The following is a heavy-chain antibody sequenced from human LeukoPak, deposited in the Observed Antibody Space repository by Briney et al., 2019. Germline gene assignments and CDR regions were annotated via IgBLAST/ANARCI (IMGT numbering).Heavy chain of an antibody. V-gene: IGHV4-38-2*02. Sequence: PSVTLSLTCTVSGYSISNGYYWGWIRQPPGTGLEWIGSIYPSGSTFYNPSLKSRVTISADTSKNQFSLRLSSVTAADTAVYYCARSYASSWYWNWFDPWGQGTLVTVSS. CDR3: ARSYASSWYWNWFDP. D-gene: IGHD6-13*01. J-gene: IGHJ5*02. CDR1: GYSISNGYY. CDR2: IYPSGST.